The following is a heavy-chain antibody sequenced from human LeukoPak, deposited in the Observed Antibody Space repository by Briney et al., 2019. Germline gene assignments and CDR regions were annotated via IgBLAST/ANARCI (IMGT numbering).Heavy chain of an antibody. V-gene: IGHV4-61*01. D-gene: IGHD3-22*01. CDR3: ARSGTYYYDSSGYYPQHAEYFQH. J-gene: IGHJ1*01. Sequence: TSQTLSLTCTVSGGSISSGSYYWSWIRQPPGKGLEWIGYIYYSGSTNYNPSLKSRVTISVDTSKNQFSLKLSSVTAADTAVYYCARSGTYYYDSSGYYPQHAEYFQHWGQGTLVTVSS. CDR2: IYYSGST. CDR1: GGSISSGSYY.